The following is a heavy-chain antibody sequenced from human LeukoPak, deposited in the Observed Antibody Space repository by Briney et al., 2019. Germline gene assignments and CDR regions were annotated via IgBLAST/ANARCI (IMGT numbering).Heavy chain of an antibody. CDR2: INWDGSVT. CDR1: GFTFSGFY. D-gene: IGHD2-15*01. Sequence: PGGSLRPSCVASGFTFSGFYIHWVRQAPGKGLVWVSHINWDGSVTTYADSVRGRFTISRDNAKNTLYLQMDSLRAEDTAVYYCSRGGYSHAFDIWGQGTVVTVSS. CDR3: SRGGYSHAFDI. J-gene: IGHJ3*02. V-gene: IGHV3-74*01.